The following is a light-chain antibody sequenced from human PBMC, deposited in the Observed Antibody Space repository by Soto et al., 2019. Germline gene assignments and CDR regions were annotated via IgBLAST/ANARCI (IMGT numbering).Light chain of an antibody. CDR2: DAS. CDR1: QDINNY. Sequence: DIKIKKAASSLSASVGDRVAITCQASQDINNYLNWYQQKPGKAPKLRIYDASNLETGVPLRFSGSGSGTDLTFTISSLQPADIATYDCQQSDNMLTFGGVTNLEIK. V-gene: IGKV1-33*01. J-gene: IGKJ4*01. CDR3: QQSDNMLT.